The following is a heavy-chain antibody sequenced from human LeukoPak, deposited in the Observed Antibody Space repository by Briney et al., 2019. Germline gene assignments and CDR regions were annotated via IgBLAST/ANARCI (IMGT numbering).Heavy chain of an antibody. V-gene: IGHV4-4*02. CDR1: GGSISSSNW. Sequence: SEALSLTCAVSGGSISSSNWWSWVRQPPGKGLEWIGEIYHSGSTNYNPSLKSRVTIAVDKSKDQFSLKLSSVTAADTAVYYCARDKREPRYAFDIWGQGTMVTVSS. CDR2: IYHSGST. CDR3: ARDKREPRYAFDI. J-gene: IGHJ3*02. D-gene: IGHD1-26*01.